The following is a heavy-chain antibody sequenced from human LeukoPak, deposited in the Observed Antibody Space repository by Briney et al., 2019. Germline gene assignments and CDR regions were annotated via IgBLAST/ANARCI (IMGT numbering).Heavy chain of an antibody. Sequence: GGSLRLSCAASGFTFSSYGMHWVRQAPGKGLEWVAVISYDGSNKYYADSVKGRFTISRDNSKNTLYLQMNSLRAEDTAVYYCAKVRSPGYGDSGVYYYYYMDVWGKGTTVTVSS. CDR3: AKVRSPGYGDSGVYYYYYMDV. D-gene: IGHD4-17*01. J-gene: IGHJ6*03. V-gene: IGHV3-30*18. CDR2: ISYDGSNK. CDR1: GFTFSSYG.